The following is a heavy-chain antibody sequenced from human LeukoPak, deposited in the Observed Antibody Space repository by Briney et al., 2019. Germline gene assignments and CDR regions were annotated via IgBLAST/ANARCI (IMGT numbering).Heavy chain of an antibody. CDR1: GYTFTSYG. CDR2: ISAYNGNT. D-gene: IGHD3-3*01. J-gene: IGHJ6*03. V-gene: IGHV1-18*01. CDR3: ARAYDFWSGPYYYYMDV. Sequence: ASVKVSCKASGYTFTSYGISWVRQAPGQGLEWMGWISAYNGNTNYAQELQGRVTMTTDTSTSTAYMELRSLRSDDTAVYYCARAYDFWSGPYYYYMDVWGKGTTVTVSS.